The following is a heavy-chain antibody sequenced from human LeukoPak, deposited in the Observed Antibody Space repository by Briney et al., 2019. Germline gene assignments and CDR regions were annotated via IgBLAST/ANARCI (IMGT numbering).Heavy chain of an antibody. D-gene: IGHD6-19*01. CDR3: AKDTVAVAALFEP. CDR2: ISGSGSST. V-gene: IGHV3-23*01. CDR1: GFTFSSYA. J-gene: IGHJ5*02. Sequence: GGSLRLSCAASGFTFSSYAMSWVRQAPGKGLEWLSSISGSGSSTYYADSVKGRFTISRDNSKNTLYLQMNSLRAEDTAVYYCAKDTVAVAALFEPWGQGTLVTVSS.